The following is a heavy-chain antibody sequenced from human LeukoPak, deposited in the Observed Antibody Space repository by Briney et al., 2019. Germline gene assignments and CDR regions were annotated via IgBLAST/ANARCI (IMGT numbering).Heavy chain of an antibody. CDR3: ARASYYYDYVWGSSPGDY. Sequence: PGGSLRLSCAASGFTFSSYWMSWVRQAPGKGLEWVANIKQDGSEKYYVDSVKGRFTISRDNAKNSLYLQMNSLRAEDTAVYYCARASYYYDYVWGSSPGDYWGQGTLVTVSS. CDR1: GFTFSSYW. CDR2: IKQDGSEK. J-gene: IGHJ4*02. V-gene: IGHV3-7*01. D-gene: IGHD3-16*01.